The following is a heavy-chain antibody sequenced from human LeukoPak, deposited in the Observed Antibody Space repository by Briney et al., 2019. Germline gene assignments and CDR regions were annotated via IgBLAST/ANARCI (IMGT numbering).Heavy chain of an antibody. V-gene: IGHV3-23*01. CDR1: GFTFSSYA. CDR3: AKANRDHLSHYYGVDV. CDR2: ISGSGGST. J-gene: IGHJ6*02. Sequence: PGGSLRLSYAASGFTFSSYAMSWVRQAPGKGLEWVSAISGSGGSTYYADSVKGRFTISRDNSKNTFYLQMNSLRAEDTAVYYCAKANRDHLSHYYGVDVWGQGTTVVVSS. D-gene: IGHD3-10*01.